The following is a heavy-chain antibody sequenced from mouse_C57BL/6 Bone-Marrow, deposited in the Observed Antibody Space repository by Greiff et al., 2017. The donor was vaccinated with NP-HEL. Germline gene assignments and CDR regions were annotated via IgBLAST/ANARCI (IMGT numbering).Heavy chain of an antibody. CDR1: GYTFTDYY. CDR2: INPNNGGT. D-gene: IGHD4-1*01. CDR3: GPGTRGYFDY. V-gene: IGHV1-26*01. Sequence: EVQLQQSGPELVKPGASVKISCKASGYTFTDYYMNWVKQSHGKSLEWIGDINPNNGGTSYNQKFKGKATLTVDKSSSTAYMELRSLTSEDSAVYYCGPGTRGYFDYWGQGTTLTVSS. J-gene: IGHJ2*01.